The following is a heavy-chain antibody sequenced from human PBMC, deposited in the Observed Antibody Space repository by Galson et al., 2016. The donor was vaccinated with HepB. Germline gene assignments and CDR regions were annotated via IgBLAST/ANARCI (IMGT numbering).Heavy chain of an antibody. D-gene: IGHD1-1*01. Sequence: PALVKPTQTLTLPCTLSGASLNNNALAVGWIRQPPGKPIEGPALVHSNADKRYRPSLRSRLTITRDTSKNQVVLTMTNLDPLDTATYFCAHSKRLGVFTRFDSWGQGTLVTVSS. CDR3: AHSKRLGVFTRFDS. CDR1: GASLNNNALA. J-gene: IGHJ4*02. CDR2: VHSNADK. V-gene: IGHV2-5*01.